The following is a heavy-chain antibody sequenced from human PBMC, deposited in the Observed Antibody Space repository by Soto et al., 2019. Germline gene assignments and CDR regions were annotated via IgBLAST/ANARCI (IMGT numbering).Heavy chain of an antibody. Sequence: ASVKVSCKASGYTFTSYDINWVRQATGQGLEWMGWMNPNSGNTGYAQKYKGRVTMTRNTSISTAYMELSSLRSEDTAVYYCASVVGYCSGGSCSTYYYYYMDVWGKGTTVTVSS. CDR2: MNPNSGNT. J-gene: IGHJ6*03. CDR1: GYTFTSYD. D-gene: IGHD2-15*01. CDR3: ASVVGYCSGGSCSTYYYYYMDV. V-gene: IGHV1-8*01.